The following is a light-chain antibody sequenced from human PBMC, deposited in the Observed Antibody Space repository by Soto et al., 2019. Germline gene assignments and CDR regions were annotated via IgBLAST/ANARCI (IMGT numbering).Light chain of an antibody. J-gene: IGKJ5*01. V-gene: IGKV1-39*01. CDR3: QQSYSTLSIT. CDR2: AAS. Sequence: DIQMTQSPSSLSASVGDRVTITCRAGQSISRYLNWYQQKPGKAPKLLIYAASSLQSGVPSRFSGSGSGTDFTLTIRSLQPEDLATYYCQQSYSTLSITVGQGTRLDIK. CDR1: QSISRY.